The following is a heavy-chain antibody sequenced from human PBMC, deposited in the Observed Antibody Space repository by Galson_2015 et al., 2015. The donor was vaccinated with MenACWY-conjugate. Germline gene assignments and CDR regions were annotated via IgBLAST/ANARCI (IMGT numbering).Heavy chain of an antibody. CDR2: INAGNGNT. J-gene: IGHJ5*02. Sequence: SVKVSCKASGYTFTSYAMHWVRQAPGQRLEWMGWINAGNGNTKYSQKFQGRVTITRDTSASTAYMELSSLRSEDTAVYYCARSHSRGWNDVRGFDPWGQGTLVTVSS. V-gene: IGHV1-3*01. D-gene: IGHD1-1*01. CDR1: GYTFTSYA. CDR3: ARSHSRGWNDVRGFDP.